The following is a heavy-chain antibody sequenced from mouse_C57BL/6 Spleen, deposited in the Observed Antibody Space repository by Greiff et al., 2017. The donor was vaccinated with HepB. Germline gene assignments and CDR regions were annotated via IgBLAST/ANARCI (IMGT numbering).Heavy chain of an antibody. D-gene: IGHD1-1*01. CDR3: TKFSTTVVATGDY. CDR2: IYPGNSDT. Sequence: EVQLQQSGTVLARPGASVKMSCKTSGYTFTSYWMHWVKQRPGQGLEWIGAIYPGNSDTSYNQKFKGKAKLTAVTSASTAYMELSSLTNEDSAVYYCTKFSTTVVATGDYWGQGTTLTVSS. V-gene: IGHV1-5*01. J-gene: IGHJ2*01. CDR1: GYTFTSYW.